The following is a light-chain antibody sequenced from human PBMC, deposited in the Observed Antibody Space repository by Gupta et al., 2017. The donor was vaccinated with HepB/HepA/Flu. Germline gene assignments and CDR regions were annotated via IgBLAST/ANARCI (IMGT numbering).Light chain of an antibody. CDR3: HHYNNWPKS. CDR1: QSVLTN. CDR2: GAS. J-gene: IGKJ1*01. V-gene: IGKV3-15*01. Sequence: EIIMTQSPATLSVSPGESVTLSCRASQSVLTNLAWYQQKPGQPPRLLIFGASTRATDTPARCSGSGSGKEFTLTISSLQSEDFAVYFCHHYNNWPKSFGQGTKVEIK.